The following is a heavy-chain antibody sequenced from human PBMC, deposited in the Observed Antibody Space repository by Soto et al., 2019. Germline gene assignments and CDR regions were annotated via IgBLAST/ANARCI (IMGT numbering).Heavy chain of an antibody. CDR1: GYTFSNFA. V-gene: IGHV1-3*01. J-gene: IGHJ6*02. CDR2: INAGNWNT. CDR3: ARDRPTSSIRARDYYYAMDV. D-gene: IGHD6-6*01. Sequence: ASVKVSCKASGYTFSNFAMHWVRQAPGQRLEWMGWINAGNWNTKYSQKFQGRVTITTDTSASTAYMELSSLRSEDTAVYYCARDRPTSSIRARDYYYAMDVWGQGTTVTVSS.